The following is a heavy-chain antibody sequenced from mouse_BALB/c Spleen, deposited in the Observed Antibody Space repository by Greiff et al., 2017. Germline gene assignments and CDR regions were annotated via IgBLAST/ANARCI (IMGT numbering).Heavy chain of an antibody. CDR3: ARSSGSSPLVWYFDV. J-gene: IGHJ1*01. CDR2: IDTSDSYT. V-gene: IGHV1-69*01. CDR1: GYTFTDYW. D-gene: IGHD1-1*01. Sequence: QVQLQQPGAELVMPGASVKMSCKASGYTFTDYWMHWVKQRPGQGLEWIGAIDTSDSYTSYNQKFKGKATLTVDESSSTAYMQLSSLTSEDSAVYYCARSSGSSPLVWYFDVWGAGTTVTVSS.